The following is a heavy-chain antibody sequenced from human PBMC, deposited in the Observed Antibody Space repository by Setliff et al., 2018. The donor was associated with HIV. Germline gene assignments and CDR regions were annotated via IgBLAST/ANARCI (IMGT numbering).Heavy chain of an antibody. V-gene: IGHV3-9*01. J-gene: IGHJ4*02. CDR2: ISWNSGSI. D-gene: IGHD1-26*01. CDR1: GFTFDDYA. Sequence: GGSLRLSCAASGFTFDDYAMHWVRQAPGKGLEWVSGISWNSGSIGYADSAKGRFTVSRDNVRNFLYLQMNSLTAEDTAVYYCARDNGGAGPTTFDCWGQGTLVTVSS. CDR3: ARDNGGAGPTTFDC.